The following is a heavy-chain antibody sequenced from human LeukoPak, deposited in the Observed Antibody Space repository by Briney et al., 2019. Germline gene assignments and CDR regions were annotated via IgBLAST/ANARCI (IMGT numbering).Heavy chain of an antibody. CDR2: IYYSGST. J-gene: IGHJ6*02. V-gene: IGHV4-59*01. CDR1: GGSISSYY. CDR3: ARDKPPGSGYCSGGSCYAYGMDV. Sequence: SETLSLPCTVSGGSISSYYWSWIRQPPGKGLEWIGYIYYSGSTNYNPSLKSRVTISVDTSKNQFSLKLSSVTAADTAVYYCARDKPPGSGYCSGGSCYAYGMDVWGQGTTVTVSS. D-gene: IGHD2-15*01.